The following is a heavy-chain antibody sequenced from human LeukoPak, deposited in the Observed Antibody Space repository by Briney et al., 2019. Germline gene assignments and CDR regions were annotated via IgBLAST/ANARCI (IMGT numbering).Heavy chain of an antibody. CDR1: GFTFSSYA. D-gene: IGHD1-26*01. J-gene: IGHJ4*02. V-gene: IGHV3-23*01. Sequence: GGSLRLSCAASGFTFSSYAMSWVRQAPGKGLEWVSAISGSGGSTYYADSVKGRFTISRDNAKNSLYLQMNSLRAEDTAVYYCARDTRELLGYWGQGTLVTVSS. CDR2: ISGSGGST. CDR3: ARDTRELLGY.